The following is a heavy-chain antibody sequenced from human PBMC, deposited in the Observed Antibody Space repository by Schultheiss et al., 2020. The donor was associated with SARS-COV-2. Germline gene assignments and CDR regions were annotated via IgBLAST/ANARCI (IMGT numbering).Heavy chain of an antibody. D-gene: IGHD1-26*01. CDR1: GFTFSDYY. J-gene: IGHJ4*02. CDR2: ISSSSTI. CDR3: AKDLRSGSYYYYFDY. V-gene: IGHV3-69-1*01. Sequence: GESLKISCAASGFTFSDYYMNWVRQAPGKGLEWVSSISSSSTIYYADSVKGRFTISRDNSKNTLYLQMNSLRAEDTAVYYCAKDLRSGSYYYYFDYWGQGTLVTVSS.